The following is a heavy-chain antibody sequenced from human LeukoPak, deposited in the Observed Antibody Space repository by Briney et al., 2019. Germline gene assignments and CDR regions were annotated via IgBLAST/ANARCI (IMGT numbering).Heavy chain of an antibody. Sequence: ASLKVSCKASGYXFTGYYMHWVRQAPGQGLEWMGWINPNSGGTNYAQKFQGRVTMTRDTSISTAYMELSRLRSDDTAVYYCASRYYYDSSGYNDAFDIWGQGTMVTVSS. V-gene: IGHV1-2*02. J-gene: IGHJ3*02. D-gene: IGHD3-22*01. CDR1: GYXFTGYY. CDR2: INPNSGGT. CDR3: ASRYYYDSSGYNDAFDI.